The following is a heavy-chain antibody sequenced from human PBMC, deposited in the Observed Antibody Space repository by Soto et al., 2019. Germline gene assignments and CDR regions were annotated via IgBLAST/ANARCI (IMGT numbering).Heavy chain of an antibody. V-gene: IGHV1-18*01. J-gene: IGHJ3*02. CDR1: GYTFSSYG. Sequence: ASVKVSCKASGYTFSSYGIIWVRQAPGQGPEWMGWISDYNGNTNYAQKLQGRVTMTTDTSTSTAYMELRSLRSDDTAVYYCARAGGYYDSSGYYLLDAFDIWGQGTMVTVS. D-gene: IGHD3-22*01. CDR2: ISDYNGNT. CDR3: ARAGGYYDSSGYYLLDAFDI.